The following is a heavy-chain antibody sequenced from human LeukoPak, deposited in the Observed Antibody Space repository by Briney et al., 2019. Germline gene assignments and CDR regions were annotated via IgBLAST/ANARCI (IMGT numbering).Heavy chain of an antibody. J-gene: IGHJ4*02. CDR1: GFTFSSYW. V-gene: IGHV3-7*01. D-gene: IGHD1-14*01. Sequence: PGGSLRLSCAASGFTFSSYWMSWVRQAPGKGLERVANIKQDGSEKYYVDSVRGRFTISRDNAKNSLYLQMNSLRAEDTAVYYCARVKPEPYWGDSFDYWGQGTLVTVSS. CDR2: IKQDGSEK. CDR3: ARVKPEPYWGDSFDY.